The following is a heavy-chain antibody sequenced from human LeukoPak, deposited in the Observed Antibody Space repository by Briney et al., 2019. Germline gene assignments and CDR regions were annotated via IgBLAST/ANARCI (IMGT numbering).Heavy chain of an antibody. CDR2: INPNSGGT. V-gene: IGHV1-2*02. D-gene: IGHD6-13*01. Sequence: GASVKVSRKASGYTFTGYYMHWVRQAPGQGLEWMGWINPNSGGTNYAQKFQGRVTMTRDTSISTAYMELSRLRSDDTAVYYCARAGSSWSWDFYYFDYWGQGTLVTVSS. J-gene: IGHJ4*02. CDR1: GYTFTGYY. CDR3: ARAGSSWSWDFYYFDY.